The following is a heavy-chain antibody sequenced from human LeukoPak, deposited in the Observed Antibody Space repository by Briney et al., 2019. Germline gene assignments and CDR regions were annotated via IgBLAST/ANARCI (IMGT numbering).Heavy chain of an antibody. J-gene: IGHJ4*02. V-gene: IGHV4-34*01. CDR3: ARGRDFDY. CDR1: GGSFSGYY. CDR2: INHSGST. Sequence: SETLSLTCAVYGGSFSGYYWSWIRQPPGKGLEWIGEINHSGSTNYNPSLKSRVTISVDTSKNQFSLKLSSVTAADTAVNYCARGRDFDYWGQGTLVTVSS.